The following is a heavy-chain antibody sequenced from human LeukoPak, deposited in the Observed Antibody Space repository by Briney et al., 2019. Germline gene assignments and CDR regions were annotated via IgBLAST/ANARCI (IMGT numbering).Heavy chain of an antibody. CDR3: ARRAYSSSWTYYFDY. J-gene: IGHJ4*02. Sequence: GGSLRLSCAASGFTFSSYAMHWVRQAPGKGLEWVAVISCNGSNKYYADSMKGRFTISRDNSKNTLYLQMNSLRGEDTAVYSCARRAYSSSWTYYFDYSGQGTLVTVSS. CDR2: ISCNGSNK. D-gene: IGHD6-13*01. V-gene: IGHV3-30*04. CDR1: GFTFSSYA.